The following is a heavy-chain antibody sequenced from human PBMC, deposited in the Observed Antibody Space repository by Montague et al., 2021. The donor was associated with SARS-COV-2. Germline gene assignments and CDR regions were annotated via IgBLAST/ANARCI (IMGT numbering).Heavy chain of an antibody. CDR1: GDSISIYY. V-gene: IGHV4-59*13. D-gene: IGHD1-1*01. CDR3: ARGERGARYNHYFDY. J-gene: IGHJ4*02. Sequence: SETLSLTCTVSGDSISIYYWSWIRQPPGKGLEWIGYVYYSGSTNYNPSLKSRVTRSVDTPKNQFSLKLMSVTAADTAVYYCARGERGARYNHYFDYWGQGTLITVSS. CDR2: VYYSGST.